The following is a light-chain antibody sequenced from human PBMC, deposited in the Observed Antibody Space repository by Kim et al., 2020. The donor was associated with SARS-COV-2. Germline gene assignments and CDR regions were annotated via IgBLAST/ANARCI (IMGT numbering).Light chain of an antibody. CDR3: QQYYSSRT. Sequence: DIVMTQSPDSLAVSLGESATINCKSSQSVLYSSNNKNYLAWYQQKPGQPPKLLIYWASTRESGVPDRFSGSGSGTDFTLTISSLQAEDVAVYYCQQYYSSRTFGQGTKLEF. J-gene: IGKJ2*01. V-gene: IGKV4-1*01. CDR2: WAS. CDR1: QSVLYSSNNKNY.